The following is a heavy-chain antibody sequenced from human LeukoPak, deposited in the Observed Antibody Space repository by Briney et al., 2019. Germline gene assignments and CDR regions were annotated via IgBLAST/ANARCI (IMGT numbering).Heavy chain of an antibody. Sequence: GGSLRLSCAASGFTFSDYYMSWIRQAPGTGLDWVSYITSSGSYTNYADSVKGRFTISRDNAKNSLYLQMNSLRAEDTAVYYCAREGYSRSSVVYWGQGTLVTVSS. V-gene: IGHV3-11*05. CDR3: AREGYSRSSVVY. CDR2: ITSSGSYT. D-gene: IGHD6-6*01. J-gene: IGHJ4*02. CDR1: GFTFSDYY.